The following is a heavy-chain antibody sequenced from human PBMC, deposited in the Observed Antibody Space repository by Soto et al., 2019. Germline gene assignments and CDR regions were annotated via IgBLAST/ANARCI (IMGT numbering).Heavy chain of an antibody. CDR1: GGTFSSYT. Sequence: QVQLVQSGAEVKKPGSSVKVSCKASGGTFSSYTISWVRQAPGQGLEWMGRIIPILGIANYAQKFQGRVTITADKSTSTAYMELSSLSSEDTAVYYCARGGLSSIAASTPYWYFDLWGRGTLVTVSS. CDR2: IIPILGIA. D-gene: IGHD6-6*01. J-gene: IGHJ2*01. CDR3: ARGGLSSIAASTPYWYFDL. V-gene: IGHV1-69*02.